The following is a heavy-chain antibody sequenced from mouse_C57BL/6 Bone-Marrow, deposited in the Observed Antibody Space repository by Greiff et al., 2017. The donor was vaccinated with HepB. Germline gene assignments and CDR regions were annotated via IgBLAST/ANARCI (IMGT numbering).Heavy chain of an antibody. V-gene: IGHV1-82*01. Sequence: VMLVESGPELVKPGASVKISCKASGYAFSSSWMNWVKQRPGKGLEWIGRIYPGDGDTNYNGKFKGKATLTADKSSSTAYMQLSSLTSEDSAVYFCARRGGGNAMDYWGQGTSVTVSS. CDR3: ARRGGGNAMDY. J-gene: IGHJ4*01. CDR1: GYAFSSSW. CDR2: IYPGDGDT.